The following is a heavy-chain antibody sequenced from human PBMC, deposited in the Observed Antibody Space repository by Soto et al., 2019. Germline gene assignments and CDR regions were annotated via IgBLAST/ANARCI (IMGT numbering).Heavy chain of an antibody. CDR3: ASSQSQLLSAYFDY. CDR2: IYHSGST. CDR1: GGSISSGHYS. J-gene: IGHJ4*02. D-gene: IGHD2-2*01. V-gene: IGHV4-30-2*01. Sequence: ASETLSLTCAVSGGSISSGHYSWSWIRQPPGKGLEWIGYIYHSGSTYYNPSLKSRVTISVDRSKNQFSLNLSSVTAADTAVYYCASSQSQLLSAYFDYWGQGTLVTVSS.